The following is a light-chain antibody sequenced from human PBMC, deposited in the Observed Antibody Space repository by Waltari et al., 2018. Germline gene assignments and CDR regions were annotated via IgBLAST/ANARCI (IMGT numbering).Light chain of an antibody. CDR1: QSLGTN. V-gene: IGKV3-15*01. CDR2: GAS. CDR3: QQYNNWPIT. J-gene: IGKJ5*01. Sequence: ETVMTQSPATLSVSPGGRATLSCRASQSLGTNLAWYQQKPGQAPRLLIYGASSRATGVPARFSGSGSGTDFTLTISSLQSEDFVVYYCQQYNNWPITFGQGTRLEIK.